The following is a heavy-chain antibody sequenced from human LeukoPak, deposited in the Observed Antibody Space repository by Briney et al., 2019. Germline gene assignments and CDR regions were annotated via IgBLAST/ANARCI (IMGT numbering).Heavy chain of an antibody. V-gene: IGHV1-18*01. Sequence: ASVKVSCKASGYTFTNYGISWVRQAPGQGLEWMGWISAYNGNTNYAQKFQGRITMTTDTSTSTAYMELRSLRSDDTAVYYCARDLKMGYSSGRYSWGTGSSNDYWGQGTLVTVSS. CDR3: ARDLKMGYSSGRYSWGTGSSNDY. CDR2: ISAYNGNT. CDR1: GYTFTNYG. D-gene: IGHD6-19*01. J-gene: IGHJ4*02.